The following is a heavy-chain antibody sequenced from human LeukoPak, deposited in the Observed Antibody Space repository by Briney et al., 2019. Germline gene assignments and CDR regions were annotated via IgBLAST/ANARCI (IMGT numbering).Heavy chain of an antibody. V-gene: IGHV4-59*01. J-gene: IGHJ4*02. CDR3: ARGAGWYNY. Sequence: SETLSLTCTVSGGSISSFYWSWLRQPPGKGLEWIGYIYYSGSTNYNPSLKSRVTISVDTSKNQFSLKMNSMTAADTAVYYCARGAGWYNYWGQGTLVTVSS. CDR1: GGSISSFY. CDR2: IYYSGST. D-gene: IGHD6-19*01.